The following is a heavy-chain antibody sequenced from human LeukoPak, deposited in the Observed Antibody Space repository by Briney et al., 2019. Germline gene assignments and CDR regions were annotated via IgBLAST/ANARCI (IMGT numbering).Heavy chain of an antibody. D-gene: IGHD2/OR15-2a*01. CDR2: VSKGGTYI. J-gene: IGHJ6*02. CDR1: GFTFSPYT. CDR3: AREEDSTTIRSSYGMDV. Sequence: GGSLRLSCAGSGFTFSPYTMNWVRQAPGKGLEWVSCVSKGGTYIYYADSVRGRFTISRDNAKNSLYLQMNSLRAEDTAVYYCAREEDSTTIRSSYGMDVWGQGTTVTVSS. V-gene: IGHV3-21*01.